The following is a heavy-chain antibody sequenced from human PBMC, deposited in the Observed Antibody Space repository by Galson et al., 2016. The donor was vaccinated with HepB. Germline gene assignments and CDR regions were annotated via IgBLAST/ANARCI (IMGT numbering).Heavy chain of an antibody. J-gene: IGHJ4*02. CDR2: IYYSGHT. Sequence: TLSLTCTVSGGSINSGDNYWSWIRQHPGRGPEWIGYIYYSGHTYYNPSLRSRLTISVDTSKNQFSLKLSSMTAADTAVYYCARWGQRRRELDYWSQGTLVTVSS. CDR3: ARWGQRRRELDY. CDR1: GGSINSGDNY. D-gene: IGHD3-10*01. V-gene: IGHV4-31*03.